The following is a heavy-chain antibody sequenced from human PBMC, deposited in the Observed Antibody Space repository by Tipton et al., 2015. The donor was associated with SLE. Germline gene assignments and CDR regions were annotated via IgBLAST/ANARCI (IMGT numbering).Heavy chain of an antibody. Sequence: TLSLTCTVSGGSISSHYWSWIRQPPGKGLEWIGYIYYSGSTYYNPSLKSRVTISVDTSKNQFSLKLSSVTAADTAVYYCARVGRAVAGTDYYGMDVWGQGTTVTVSS. CDR1: GGSISSHY. J-gene: IGHJ6*02. V-gene: IGHV4-59*04. CDR3: ARVGRAVAGTDYYGMDV. D-gene: IGHD6-19*01. CDR2: IYYSGST.